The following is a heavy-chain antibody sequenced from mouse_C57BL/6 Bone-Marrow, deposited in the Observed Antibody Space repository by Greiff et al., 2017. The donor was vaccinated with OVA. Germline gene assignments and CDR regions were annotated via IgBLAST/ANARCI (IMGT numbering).Heavy chain of an antibody. Sequence: EVQLVESGGGLVQPGGSMKLSCVASGFTFSNYWMNWVRQSPEKGLEWVAQIRLKSDNYATHYAESVKGRFTISRDDSKSSVYLQMYNLRAEDTGIYYCTGWVYYSNYGFAYWGQGTLVTVSA. CDR3: TGWVYYSNYGFAY. CDR1: GFTFSNYW. V-gene: IGHV6-3*01. D-gene: IGHD2-5*01. CDR2: IRLKSDNYAT. J-gene: IGHJ3*01.